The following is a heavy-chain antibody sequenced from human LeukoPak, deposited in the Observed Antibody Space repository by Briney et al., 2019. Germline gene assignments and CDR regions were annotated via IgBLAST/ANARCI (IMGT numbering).Heavy chain of an antibody. Sequence: GASVKVSCKVSGYTLTELSMHWVRQAPGKGLEWMGGFDPEDGETIYAQKFQGRVTITRNTSISTAYMELSSLRSEDTAVYYCARGIYGGNSHYYYYYYMDVWGKGTTVTVSS. CDR3: ARGIYGGNSHYYYYYYMDV. V-gene: IGHV1-24*01. D-gene: IGHD4-23*01. CDR2: FDPEDGET. CDR1: GYTLTELS. J-gene: IGHJ6*03.